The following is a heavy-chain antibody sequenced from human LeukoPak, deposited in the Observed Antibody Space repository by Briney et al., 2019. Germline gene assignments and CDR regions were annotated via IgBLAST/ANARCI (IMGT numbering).Heavy chain of an antibody. J-gene: IGHJ4*02. CDR1: GFIFRSYW. Sequence: GGSLRLSCAASGFIFRSYWLSWVRHAPGRGLEWVANINQDGSVKYYVDSVKGRFTISRDNAEKSLFLQMDSLRADDTVVYYCATHDVLTGYPYFDYWGQGTLVTVSS. D-gene: IGHD3-9*01. V-gene: IGHV3-7*01. CDR3: ATHDVLTGYPYFDY. CDR2: INQDGSVK.